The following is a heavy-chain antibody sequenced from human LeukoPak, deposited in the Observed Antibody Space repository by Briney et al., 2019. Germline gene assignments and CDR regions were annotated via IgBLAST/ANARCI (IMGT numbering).Heavy chain of an antibody. J-gene: IGHJ6*02. D-gene: IGHD3-3*01. CDR2: TSDDGGST. CDR3: AKDHSPYEDYYYGMDV. CDR1: GFTFEDYG. Sequence: GGSLRLSCAASGFTFEDYGMHWVRQTPGKGLEWVAFTSDDGGSTYYAESVKGRFTISRDNSKKSLYLQMNSLTNEDTAFYYCAKDHSPYEDYYYGMDVWGQGTTVTVSS. V-gene: IGHV3-43*02.